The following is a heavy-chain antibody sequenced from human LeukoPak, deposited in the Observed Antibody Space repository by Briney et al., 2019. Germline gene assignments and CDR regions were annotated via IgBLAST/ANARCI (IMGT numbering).Heavy chain of an antibody. J-gene: IGHJ4*02. CDR1: GYTFTGYY. Sequence: ASVKVSCKASGYTFTGYYMHWVRQAPGQGLEWMGWINPNSGGTNYAQKFQGRVIMTRDTSISTAYMELSRLRSDDTAVYYCARERYAIAAASTDSGWVWGQGTLVTVSS. CDR2: INPNSGGT. V-gene: IGHV1-2*02. D-gene: IGHD6-13*01. CDR3: ARERYAIAAASTDSGWV.